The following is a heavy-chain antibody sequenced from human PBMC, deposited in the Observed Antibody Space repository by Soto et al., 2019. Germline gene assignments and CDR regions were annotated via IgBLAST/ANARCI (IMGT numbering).Heavy chain of an antibody. CDR3: AREYYYTMGV. CDR2: IDSSTKYT. Sequence: QVQLVESGGGLVRPGGSLRLSCEASGFTFRDYYMTWFRQAPGKGLEWLSYIDSSTKYTNYADSVNGRFTISRDNAKNSLSLQMNSLRADDTTIYYCAREYYYTMGVWGQGTMVTVSS. J-gene: IGHJ6*01. CDR1: GFTFRDYY. V-gene: IGHV3-11*05.